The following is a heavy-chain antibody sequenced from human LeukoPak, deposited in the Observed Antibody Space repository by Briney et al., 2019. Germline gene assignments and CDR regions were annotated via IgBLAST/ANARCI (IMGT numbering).Heavy chain of an antibody. D-gene: IGHD4-17*01. CDR2: IYYSGST. V-gene: IGHV4-30-4*01. CDR1: GGSISSGDYY. J-gene: IGHJ3*02. CDR3: ARLEYAYNYGDYVTEVSPAFDI. Sequence: SETLSLTCTVSGGSISSGDYYWSWICQPPGKGLEWIGYIYYSGSTYYNPSLKSRVTISVDTSKNQFSLKLSSVTAADTAVYYCARLEYAYNYGDYVTEVSPAFDIWGQGTMVTVSS.